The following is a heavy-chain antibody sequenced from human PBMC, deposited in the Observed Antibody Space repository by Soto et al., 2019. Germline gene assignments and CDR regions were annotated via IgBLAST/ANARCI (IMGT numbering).Heavy chain of an antibody. CDR1: GGSFSGYY. CDR3: ARGGYCSGGSCWFDP. J-gene: IGHJ5*02. Sequence: QVQLQQWGAGLLKPSETLSLTCAVYGGSFSGYYWSWIRQPPGKGLEWIGEINHSGSTNYNPSLKSRVTISVDTSKNQFSLKLSSATAADTAVYYCARGGYCSGGSCWFDPWGQGTLVTVSS. CDR2: INHSGST. D-gene: IGHD2-15*01. V-gene: IGHV4-34*01.